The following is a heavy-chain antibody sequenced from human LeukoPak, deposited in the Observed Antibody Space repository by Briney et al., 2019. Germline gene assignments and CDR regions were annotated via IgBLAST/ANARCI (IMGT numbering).Heavy chain of an antibody. Sequence: SVKVSCKASGYTFSNYGIAWVRQAPGQGLEWMGGIIPIFGTANYAQKFQGRVTITTDESTSTAYMELSSLRSEDTAVYYCARAKSGTHDAFDIWGQGTMVTVSS. CDR2: IIPIFGTA. D-gene: IGHD3-10*01. CDR1: GYTFSNYG. CDR3: ARAKSGTHDAFDI. V-gene: IGHV1-69*05. J-gene: IGHJ3*02.